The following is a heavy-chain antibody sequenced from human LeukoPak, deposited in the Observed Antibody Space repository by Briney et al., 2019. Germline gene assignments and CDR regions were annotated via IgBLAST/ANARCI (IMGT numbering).Heavy chain of an antibody. Sequence: ASVKVSCKASGYTFTSYGTSWVRQAPGQGLEWMGRISAYNGNTNYVQKLQGRVTMTTDTSTSTAYMELRSLRSDDTAVYYCARVPYYDSSDYPNDYWGQGTLVTVPS. CDR1: GYTFTSYG. D-gene: IGHD3-22*01. CDR3: ARVPYYDSSDYPNDY. J-gene: IGHJ4*02. CDR2: ISAYNGNT. V-gene: IGHV1-18*01.